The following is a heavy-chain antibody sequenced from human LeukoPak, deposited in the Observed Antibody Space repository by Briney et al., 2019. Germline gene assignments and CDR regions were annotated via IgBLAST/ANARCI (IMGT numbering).Heavy chain of an antibody. CDR3: AREEGAYCGGDCYLNWFDP. Sequence: ASVKVSCKASGYTFTSYYMHWVRQAPGQGLEWMGIINPSGGSTSYAQKFQGRVTVTRDMSTSTVYMELSSLRSEDTAVYYCAREEGAYCGGDCYLNWFDPWGQGTLVTVSS. D-gene: IGHD2-21*02. CDR1: GYTFTSYY. CDR2: INPSGGST. J-gene: IGHJ5*02. V-gene: IGHV1-46*01.